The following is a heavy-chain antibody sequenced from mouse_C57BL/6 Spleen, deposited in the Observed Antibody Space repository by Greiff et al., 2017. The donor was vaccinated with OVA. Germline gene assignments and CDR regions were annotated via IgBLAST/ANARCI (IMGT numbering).Heavy chain of an antibody. J-gene: IGHJ1*03. D-gene: IGHD1-1*01. CDR2: IYPGSGST. CDR1: GYTFTSYW. V-gene: IGHV1-55*01. Sequence: QVQLQQPGAELVKPGASVKMSCKASGYTFTSYWLTWVKQRPGQGLEWIGDIYPGSGSTNYNAKFKSKATLTVDTSSSTAYMQRSSLTSEDSAVYYCARGPITTVVEGYFDVWGTGTTVTVSS. CDR3: ARGPITTVVEGYFDV.